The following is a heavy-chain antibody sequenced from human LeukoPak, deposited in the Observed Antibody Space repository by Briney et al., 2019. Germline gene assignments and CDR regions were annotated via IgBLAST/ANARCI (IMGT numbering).Heavy chain of an antibody. J-gene: IGHJ4*02. CDR2: INPSGGGT. Sequence: GASVKVSFKASGNTLTSYYKHWVRQAPGQGLEWMGIINPSGGGTTYAQKFQGRVTMTRHTSTSTVYMELSSLRSDDTAVYFCSKGRVTFSFSSGLYYWGQGTLVTVSS. CDR1: GNTLTSYY. V-gene: IGHV1-46*03. CDR3: SKGRVTFSFSSGLYY. D-gene: IGHD6-6*01.